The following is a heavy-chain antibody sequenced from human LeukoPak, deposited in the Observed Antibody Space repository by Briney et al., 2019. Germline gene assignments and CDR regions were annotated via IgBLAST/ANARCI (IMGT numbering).Heavy chain of an antibody. V-gene: IGHV1-18*01. D-gene: IGHD6-13*01. J-gene: IGHJ4*02. Sequence: ASVKVSCKASGYTFATYGFCWVRQAPGHGLEWMGWISSNTGKTDYAQTFQGRVTLTTDTSTSTAYMELRSLRPDDTALYYCAKVAGDRMDYWGQGTLLTVSS. CDR2: ISSNTGKT. CDR1: GYTFATYG. CDR3: AKVAGDRMDY.